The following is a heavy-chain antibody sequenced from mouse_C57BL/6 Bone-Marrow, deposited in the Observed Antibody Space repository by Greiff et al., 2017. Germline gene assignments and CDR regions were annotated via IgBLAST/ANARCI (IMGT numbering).Heavy chain of an antibody. Sequence: DVKLVESGGGLVKPGGSLKLSCAASGFTFSSYAMSWVRQTPEKRLEWVATISDGGSYTYYPDNVKGRFTISRDNAKNNLYLQMSHLKSEDTSMYYCARGGAYYVLAYWGQGTLVTVSA. CDR3: ARGGAYYVLAY. CDR1: GFTFSSYA. V-gene: IGHV5-4*03. J-gene: IGHJ3*01. CDR2: ISDGGSYT. D-gene: IGHD1-1*01.